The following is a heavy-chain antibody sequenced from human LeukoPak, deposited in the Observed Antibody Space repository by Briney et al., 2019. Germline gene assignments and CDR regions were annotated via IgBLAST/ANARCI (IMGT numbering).Heavy chain of an antibody. V-gene: IGHV3-7*01. Sequence: GGSLRLSCAASGFTFSSYWMSWVRQAPGKGLEWVANIKQDGSEKYYVDSVMGRFTISRDNAKNSLYLQMNSLRAEDTAVYYCARDRDYRPNNYFDYWGQGTLVTVSS. D-gene: IGHD4-11*01. CDR2: IKQDGSEK. CDR3: ARDRDYRPNNYFDY. J-gene: IGHJ4*02. CDR1: GFTFSSYW.